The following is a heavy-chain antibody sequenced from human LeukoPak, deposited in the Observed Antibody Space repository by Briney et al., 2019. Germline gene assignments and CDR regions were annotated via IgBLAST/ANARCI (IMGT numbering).Heavy chain of an antibody. Sequence: ASVKVSCKASGYTFTSYGFTWVRQAPGQGFEWMGWISAYNGNTNYAQKVQGRVTMTTDTSTSTAYMELRSLRSDDTAVYFCARDSSGYDSSTYYGDYWGQGTLVTVSS. CDR2: ISAYNGNT. CDR1: GYTFTSYG. D-gene: IGHD2/OR15-2a*01. V-gene: IGHV1-18*01. CDR3: ARDSSGYDSSTYYGDY. J-gene: IGHJ4*02.